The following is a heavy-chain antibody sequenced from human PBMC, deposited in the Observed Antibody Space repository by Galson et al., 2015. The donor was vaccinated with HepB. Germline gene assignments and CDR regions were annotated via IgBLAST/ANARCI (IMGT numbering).Heavy chain of an antibody. D-gene: IGHD2-15*01. CDR2: IWYDGTNK. J-gene: IGHJ4*02. Sequence: SLRLSCAASGFTFSNYGMHWVRQAPGKGLEWVAVIWYDGTNKYYADSVKGRFTISRDNSQNTLYLQMSSPRPGDTAVYYCTRDSFYFDYRGGPDYWGRGTLVTVSS. CDR3: TRDSFYFDYRGGPDY. V-gene: IGHV3-33*01. CDR1: GFTFSNYG.